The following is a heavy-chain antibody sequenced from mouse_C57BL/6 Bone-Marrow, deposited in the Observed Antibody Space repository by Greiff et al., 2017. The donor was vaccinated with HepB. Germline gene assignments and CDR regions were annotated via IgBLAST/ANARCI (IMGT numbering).Heavy chain of an antibody. J-gene: IGHJ2*01. CDR2: IDPETGGT. V-gene: IGHV1-15*01. Sequence: QVQLKQSGAELVRPGASVTLSCKASGYTFTDYEMHWVKQTPVHGLEWIGAIDPETGGTAYNQKFKGKAILTADKSSSTAYMELRSLTSEDSAVYYCTRGNTRGYYFDYWGQGTTLTVSS. CDR1: GYTFTDYE. D-gene: IGHD3-3*01. CDR3: TRGNTRGYYFDY.